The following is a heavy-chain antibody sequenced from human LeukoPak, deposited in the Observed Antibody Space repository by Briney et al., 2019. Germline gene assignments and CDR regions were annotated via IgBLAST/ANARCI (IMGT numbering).Heavy chain of an antibody. CDR2: IYYSGST. CDR3: ARAYSGYDPFDY. D-gene: IGHD5-12*01. V-gene: IGHV4-59*08. J-gene: IGHJ4*02. Sequence: SETLSLTCTVSGGSISSYYWSRIRQPPGKGLEWIGYIYYSGSTNYNPSLKSRVTISVDTSKNQFSLKLSSVTAADTAVYYCARAYSGYDPFDYWGQGTLVTVSS. CDR1: GGSISSYY.